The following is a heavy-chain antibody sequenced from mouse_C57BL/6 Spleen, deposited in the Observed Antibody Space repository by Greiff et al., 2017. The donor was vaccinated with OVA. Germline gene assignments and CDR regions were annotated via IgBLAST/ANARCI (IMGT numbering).Heavy chain of an antibody. CDR3: ARGYYDYDCFDY. V-gene: IGHV5-4*01. CDR2: ISDGGSYT. Sequence: EVQGVESGGGLVKPGGSLKLSCAASGFTFSSYALSWVRQTPEKRLEWVATISDGGSYTYYPDNVKGRFTISRDNAKNNLYLQMSHLKSEDTAMYYCARGYYDYDCFDYWGQGTTLTVSS. D-gene: IGHD2-4*01. CDR1: GFTFSSYA. J-gene: IGHJ2*01.